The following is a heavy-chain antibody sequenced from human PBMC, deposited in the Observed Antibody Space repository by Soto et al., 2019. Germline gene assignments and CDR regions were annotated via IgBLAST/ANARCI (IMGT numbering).Heavy chain of an antibody. CDR3: ASGYSSSWYPSPFDY. Sequence: SLRLSCAASGFTFSSYGMHWVRQAPGKGLEWVAVIWYDGSNKYYADSVKGRFTISRDNSKNTLYLQMNSLRAEDTAVYYCASGYSSSWYPSPFDYWGQGTLVTVSS. CDR2: IWYDGSNK. CDR1: GFTFSSYG. J-gene: IGHJ4*02. V-gene: IGHV3-33*01. D-gene: IGHD6-13*01.